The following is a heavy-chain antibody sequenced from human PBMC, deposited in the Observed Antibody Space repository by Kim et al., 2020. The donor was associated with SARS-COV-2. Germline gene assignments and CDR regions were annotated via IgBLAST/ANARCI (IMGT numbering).Heavy chain of an antibody. J-gene: IGHJ6*02. CDR3: ARAPRYGSSWYYYYYGMDV. CDR1: GGSFSGYY. CDR2: INHSGST. Sequence: SETLSLTCAVYGGSFSGYYWSWIRQPPGKGLEWIGEINHSGSTNYNPSLKSRVTISVDTSKNQFSLKLSSVTAADTAVYYCARAPRYGSSWYYYYYGMDVWGQGTTVTVSS. D-gene: IGHD6-13*01. V-gene: IGHV4-34*01.